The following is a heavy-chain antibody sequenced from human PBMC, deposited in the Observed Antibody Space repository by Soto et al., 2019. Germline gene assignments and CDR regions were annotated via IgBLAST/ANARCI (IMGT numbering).Heavy chain of an antibody. CDR1: GYTFTSYA. CDR2: INAGNGNT. CDR3: ARDPYDRGWFDP. V-gene: IGHV1-3*01. J-gene: IGHJ5*02. D-gene: IGHD2-8*01. Sequence: QVQLVQSGAEVKKPGASVKVSCKASGYTFTSYAMHWVRQAPGQRLEWMGWINAGNGNTKYSQKFQGRVTITRDTSASTADMELSGLRSEDTAVYYCARDPYDRGWFDPWGQGTLVTVSS.